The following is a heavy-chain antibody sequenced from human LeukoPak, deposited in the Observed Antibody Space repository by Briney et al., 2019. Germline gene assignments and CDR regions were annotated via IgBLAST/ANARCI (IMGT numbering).Heavy chain of an antibody. V-gene: IGHV4-34*01. CDR1: GGSFSGYY. D-gene: IGHD3-16*01. CDR3: ARSVWYYYYYYMDV. Sequence: SETLSLTCAVYGGSFSGYYWGWIRQPPGKGLEWIGSIYYSGSTYYNPSLKSRVTISVDTSKNQFSLKLSSVTAADTAVYYCARSVWYYYYYYMDVWGKGTTVTVSS. J-gene: IGHJ6*03. CDR2: IYYSGST.